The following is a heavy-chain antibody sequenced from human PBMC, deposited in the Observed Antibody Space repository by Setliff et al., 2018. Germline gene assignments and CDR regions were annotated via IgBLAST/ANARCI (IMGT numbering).Heavy chain of an antibody. D-gene: IGHD2-15*01. CDR1: GFTFSSYA. CDR3: AKRGPYCSGGTCHYYFDY. CDR2: ISGSGGST. Sequence: PGGSLRLSCAASGFTFSSYAMSWVRQAPGKGLEWGSAISGSGGSTYYADSVKGRFTISRDNSKNTLYLQMNSLRAEDTAVYYCAKRGPYCSGGTCHYYFDYWGQGTLVTVSS. J-gene: IGHJ4*02. V-gene: IGHV3-23*01.